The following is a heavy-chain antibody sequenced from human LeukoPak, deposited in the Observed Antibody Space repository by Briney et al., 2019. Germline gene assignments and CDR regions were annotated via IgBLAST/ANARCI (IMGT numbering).Heavy chain of an antibody. V-gene: IGHV1-18*01. D-gene: IGHD6-13*01. J-gene: IGHJ4*02. CDR2: ISAYNGNT. CDR1: GGTFSSYA. Sequence: ASVKVSCKASGGTFSSYAISWVRQAPGQGLEWMGWISAYNGNTNYAQKLQGRVTMTTDTSTSTAYMELRSLRSDDTAVYYCARVWQQLVWGSPHFDYWGQGTLVTVSS. CDR3: ARVWQQLVWGSPHFDY.